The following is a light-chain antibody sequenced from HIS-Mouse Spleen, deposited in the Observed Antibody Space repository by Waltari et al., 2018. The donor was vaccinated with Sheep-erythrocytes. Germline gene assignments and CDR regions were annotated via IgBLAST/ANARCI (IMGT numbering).Light chain of an antibody. CDR3: QQYNSYSTWT. CDR2: TAS. CDR1: QSISSW. J-gene: IGKJ1*01. Sequence: DIQMTQSPSTLSASVGDRVTITCRASQSISSWMAWYQQKPGKAPKILIYTASSLGSGVPSRFSGSGSGTEFTLTISSLQPDDFATYYCQQYNSYSTWTFGQGTKVEIK. V-gene: IGKV1-5*03.